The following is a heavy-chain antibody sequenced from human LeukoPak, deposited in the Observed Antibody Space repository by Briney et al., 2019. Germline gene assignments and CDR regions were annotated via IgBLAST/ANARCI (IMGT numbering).Heavy chain of an antibody. V-gene: IGHV1-69*05. Sequence: GASVRVSCKASGGTFSSYAISWVRQAPGQGLEWMGGIIPIFGTANYAQKFQGRVTITTDESTSTAYMELSSLRSEDTAVYYCARRKIAAAGIVHWFDPWGQGTLVTVSS. J-gene: IGHJ5*02. D-gene: IGHD6-13*01. CDR3: ARRKIAAAGIVHWFDP. CDR2: IIPIFGTA. CDR1: GGTFSSYA.